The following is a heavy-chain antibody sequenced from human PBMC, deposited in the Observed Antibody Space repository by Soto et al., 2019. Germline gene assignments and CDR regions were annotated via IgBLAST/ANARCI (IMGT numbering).Heavy chain of an antibody. V-gene: IGHV4-59*01. D-gene: IGHD2-15*01. Sequence: QVQLQQSGPGLVKPSETLSLTCTVSGGSISSYYWFWIRQPPGKGLDWIGYIYYTAKTNYNPSLQSRVTISVDTSQNQFSLKLIPVPAADTGVYFCARARFQLLHPYFYGMAVWGQGTAVTVSS. J-gene: IGHJ6*02. CDR3: ARARFQLLHPYFYGMAV. CDR1: GGSISSYY. CDR2: IYYTAKT.